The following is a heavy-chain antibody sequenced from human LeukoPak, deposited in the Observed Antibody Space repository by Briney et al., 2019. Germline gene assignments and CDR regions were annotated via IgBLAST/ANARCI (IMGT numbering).Heavy chain of an antibody. CDR3: ARGLYCSGGSCRFDC. Sequence: GESLKISCEGSGYSFTSSWIGWVRQMPGKGLEWMGIIYPGDSDIRYSLSFQGQVTISADKSITTAYLQWSSLKASDTAIYYCARGLYCSGGSCRFDCWGQGTLVTVSS. CDR1: GYSFTSSW. CDR2: IYPGDSDI. J-gene: IGHJ4*02. V-gene: IGHV5-51*01. D-gene: IGHD2-15*01.